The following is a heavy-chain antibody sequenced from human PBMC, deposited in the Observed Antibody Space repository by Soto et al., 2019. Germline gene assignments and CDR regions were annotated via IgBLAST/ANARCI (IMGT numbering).Heavy chain of an antibody. J-gene: IGHJ4*02. CDR2: IYYSGST. Sequence: SETLSLTCTVSGGSISSYYWSWIRQPPGKGLEWIGYIYYSGSTNYNPSLKSRVTISVDTSKNQFSLKLSSVTAADTAVYYCARVGVIAAAGMDFDYWGQGTLVTVS. V-gene: IGHV4-59*01. D-gene: IGHD6-13*01. CDR3: ARVGVIAAAGMDFDY. CDR1: GGSISSYY.